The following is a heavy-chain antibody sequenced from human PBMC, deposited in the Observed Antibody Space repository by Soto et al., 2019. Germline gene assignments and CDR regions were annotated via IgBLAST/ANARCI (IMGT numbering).Heavy chain of an antibody. V-gene: IGHV3-53*01. CDR1: GVTVSSNY. J-gene: IGHJ4*02. CDR2: IYSGGST. D-gene: IGHD5-18*01. CDR3: ASGYGLPYDY. Sequence: GVSLRLSCAASGVTVSSNYMSWVRQAPGKGLEWVSVIYSGGSTYYADSVKGRFTISTDNSKNTLYLQMNSLRAEDTAVYYCASGYGLPYDYWGQGTLVTVSS.